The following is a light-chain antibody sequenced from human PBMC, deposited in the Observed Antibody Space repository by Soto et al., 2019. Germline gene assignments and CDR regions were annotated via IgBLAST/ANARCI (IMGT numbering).Light chain of an antibody. CDR1: QSVNSN. Sequence: IMMTQSPSTLSVSPGERATLSCRASQSVNSNLAWYQQKPGQAPRLLIYGASSRATGIPARLSGSGSGTEFTLTITSLQSEDFAVYYCQQYNSWPRTFGQGTKVDIK. CDR2: GAS. CDR3: QQYNSWPRT. J-gene: IGKJ1*01. V-gene: IGKV3-15*01.